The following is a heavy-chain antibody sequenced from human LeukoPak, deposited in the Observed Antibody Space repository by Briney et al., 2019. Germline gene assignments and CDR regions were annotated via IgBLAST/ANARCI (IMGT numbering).Heavy chain of an antibody. CDR3: ARVIYSGWEGELSD. Sequence: PGGSLRLSCVASGFTFSRYWMHWVRQAPGKGLVWVSRIKSDGSSIIYADSVKGRFTISRDNAKNTLYLQMNRLRAEDTAVYYCARVIYSGWEGELSDWGQGTLVTVSS. V-gene: IGHV3-74*01. J-gene: IGHJ4*02. CDR2: IKSDGSSI. CDR1: GFTFSRYW. D-gene: IGHD6-19*01.